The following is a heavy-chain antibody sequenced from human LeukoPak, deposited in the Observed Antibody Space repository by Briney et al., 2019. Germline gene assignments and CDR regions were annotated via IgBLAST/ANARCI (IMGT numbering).Heavy chain of an antibody. CDR1: GFTLSGYA. V-gene: IGHV3-23*01. D-gene: IGHD3-3*01. CDR3: VRGITTPDC. CDR2: ITRGGGT. J-gene: IGHJ4*02. Sequence: GGSLRLSCAASGFTLSGYAMTWVRQAPGKGLEWVSGITRGGGTYYADSVKGRFTISRDNSKNTLYLQMSSLRAEDTAVYYCVRGITTPDCWGQGTLVTVSS.